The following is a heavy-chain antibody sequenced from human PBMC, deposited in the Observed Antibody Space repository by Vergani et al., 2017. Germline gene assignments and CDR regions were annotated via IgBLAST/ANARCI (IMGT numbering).Heavy chain of an antibody. CDR2: VSPYNGNT. Sequence: QSQLVQSGDEVKKPGASVKVSFKTSGYSFINYGISWVRQAPGQGLEWLGWVSPYNGNTKYGQKIQGRVTRTTDTSTRTAYMQLRSLTFDDTAVYYCAGEGFYDNIRGTDRPQSYYGMGVWGQGTKVTVAS. CDR1: GYSFINYG. CDR3: AGEGFYDNIRGTDRPQSYYGMGV. J-gene: IGHJ6*02. V-gene: IGHV1-18*01. D-gene: IGHD3-9*01.